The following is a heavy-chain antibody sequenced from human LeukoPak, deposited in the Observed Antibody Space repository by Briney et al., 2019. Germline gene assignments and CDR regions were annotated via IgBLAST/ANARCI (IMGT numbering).Heavy chain of an antibody. CDR3: ALHYYDSSGYSY. J-gene: IGHJ4*02. V-gene: IGHV3-23*01. D-gene: IGHD3-22*01. CDR2: ISGSGGST. Sequence: GGSLRLSCAASGFTFSSYAMSWVRQAPGKGLEWVSAISGSGGSTYYADSVKGRYTISRDNSKNTLYLQMNSLRAEDKAVYYCALHYYDSSGYSYWGQGTLVTVSS. CDR1: GFTFSSYA.